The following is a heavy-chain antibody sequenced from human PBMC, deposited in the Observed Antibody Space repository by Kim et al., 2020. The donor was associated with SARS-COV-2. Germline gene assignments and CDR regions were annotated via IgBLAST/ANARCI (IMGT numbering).Heavy chain of an antibody. CDR3: ARDAVSYGMDV. CDR2: ST. Sequence: STYYASSVKGRFTIPRHNSKNTLYLQMNSLRAEDTAVYYCARDAVSYGMDVWGQGTTVTVSS. D-gene: IGHD4-17*01. J-gene: IGHJ6*02. V-gene: IGHV3-53*04.